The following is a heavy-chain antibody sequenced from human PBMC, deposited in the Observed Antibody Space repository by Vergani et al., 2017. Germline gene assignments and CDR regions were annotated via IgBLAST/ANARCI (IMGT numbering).Heavy chain of an antibody. D-gene: IGHD2/OR15-2a*01. J-gene: IGHJ6*03. CDR2: IKSDGSIT. CDR1: GFSFNSYW. Sequence: EVQLLESGGGLVQPGGSLRLTCAASGFSFNSYWMHWVRQVPGKGLLWVSRIKSDGSITAYADSVKGRFTISRDNAQNTLYLQMNSLRVEDTGVYYCAKDLGGCNSISCSYYMDVWGKGTTVTV. CDR3: AKDLGGCNSISCSYYMDV. V-gene: IGHV3-74*03.